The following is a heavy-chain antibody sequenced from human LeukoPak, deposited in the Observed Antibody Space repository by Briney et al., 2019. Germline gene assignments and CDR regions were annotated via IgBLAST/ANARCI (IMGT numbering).Heavy chain of an antibody. V-gene: IGHV1-69*05. Sequence: SVKVSCKASGGTFSCYAISWVRQAPGQGLEWMGGIIPIFGTANYAQKFQGRVTITTDESTSTAYMELSSLRSEDTAVYYCARLHSSGWYYFDYWGQGTLVTVSS. CDR1: GGTFSCYA. D-gene: IGHD6-19*01. CDR3: ARLHSSGWYYFDY. J-gene: IGHJ4*02. CDR2: IIPIFGTA.